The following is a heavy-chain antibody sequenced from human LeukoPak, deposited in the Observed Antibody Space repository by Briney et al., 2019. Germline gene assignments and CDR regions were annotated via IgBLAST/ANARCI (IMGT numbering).Heavy chain of an antibody. CDR3: ARPETQYSSGLDGFDI. V-gene: IGHV3-33*01. J-gene: IGHJ3*02. CDR1: GFTFSSYG. CDR2: IWYDGSNK. Sequence: GGSLRLSCAASGFTFSSYGMHWVRQAPGKGLEWVAVIWYDGSNKYYADSVKGRFTISRDNAKNTLYLQMNSLRTEDTAVYYCARPETQYSSGLDGFDIWGQGTMVTVSS. D-gene: IGHD6-19*01.